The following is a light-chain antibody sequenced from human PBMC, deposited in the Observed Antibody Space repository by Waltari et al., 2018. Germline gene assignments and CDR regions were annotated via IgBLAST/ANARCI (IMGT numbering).Light chain of an antibody. CDR2: DVS. CDR3: GSYTSSITLV. V-gene: IGLV2-14*03. Sequence: QSALTQPASVSGSPGQSITISCTGTSSDVGGYDYDSWSQQHPGKAPKLMIYDVSNRPSGFSNRVSGSKSCNTSSLTISGLQADDEADYYCGSYTSSITLVFGGGTKLTVL. CDR1: SSDVGGYDY. J-gene: IGLJ2*01.